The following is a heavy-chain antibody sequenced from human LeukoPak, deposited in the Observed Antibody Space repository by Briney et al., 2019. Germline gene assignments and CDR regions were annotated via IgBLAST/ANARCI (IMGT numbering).Heavy chain of an antibody. V-gene: IGHV4-39*07. CDR3: ARTYDSSGYWDPGFDY. D-gene: IGHD3-22*01. Sequence: SETLSLTCTVSGGSISSSSYYWGWIRQPPGKGLEWIGSIYYSGSTYYNPSLKSRVTISVDTSKNQFSLKLSSVTAADTAVYYCARTYDSSGYWDPGFDYWGQGTLVTVSS. CDR2: IYYSGST. CDR1: GGSISSSSYY. J-gene: IGHJ4*02.